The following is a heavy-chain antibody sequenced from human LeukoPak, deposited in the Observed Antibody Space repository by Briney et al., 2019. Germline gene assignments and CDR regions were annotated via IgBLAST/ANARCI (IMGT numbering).Heavy chain of an antibody. CDR2: VYHRGST. D-gene: IGHD1-26*01. CDR3: AKGDSGYDYYGMDV. Sequence: TPTVSGGCISKESSYWGWPRQPKKKGLEWIGSVYHRGSTYYNPSLKSRVTISVDTSKKHFSLKMSSVTAADTAVYYCAKGDSGYDYYGMDVWGQGTTVTVSS. CDR1: GGCISKESSY. V-gene: IGHV4-39*02. J-gene: IGHJ6*02.